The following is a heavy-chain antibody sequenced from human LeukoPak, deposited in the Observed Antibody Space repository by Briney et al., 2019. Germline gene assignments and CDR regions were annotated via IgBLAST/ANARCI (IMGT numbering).Heavy chain of an antibody. CDR2: IFYSGST. CDR3: ARDQLGDAFDI. V-gene: IGHV4-59*01. Sequence: PSETLSLTCTVSGVSFSNYWSWIRQSPGKGLEWIGYIFYSGSTNYNPSLKSRVTMSLDTSKNQFSLRLSSVTVADTAVYYCARDQLGDAFDIWGQGTMVTVSS. CDR1: GVSFSNY. J-gene: IGHJ3*02. D-gene: IGHD3-16*01.